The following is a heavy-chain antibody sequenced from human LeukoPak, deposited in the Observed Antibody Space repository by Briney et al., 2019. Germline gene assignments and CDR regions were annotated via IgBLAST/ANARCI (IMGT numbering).Heavy chain of an antibody. CDR1: GFSLNSGGAG. CDR3: VHRAQAPRPHSTSGFYSDYFDF. D-gene: IGHD3-22*01. J-gene: IGHJ4*02. V-gene: IGHV2-5*02. CDR2: IYWDDDK. Sequence: SGPTLVNPKQPLTLTWAFSGFSLNSGGAGVGWVRQPPGKALECLAIIYWDDDKRYNPSLKSRLTITKDTSRSQVVLRMTDMDPVDTATYYCVHRAQAPRPHSTSGFYSDYFDFWGQGILVPVSS.